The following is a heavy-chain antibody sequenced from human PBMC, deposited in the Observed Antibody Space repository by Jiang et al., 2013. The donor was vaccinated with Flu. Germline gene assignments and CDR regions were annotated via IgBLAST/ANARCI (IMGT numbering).Heavy chain of an antibody. J-gene: IGHJ3*02. CDR3: AREVIAPTTTDAFDI. D-gene: IGHD1-26*01. Sequence: PGKGLEWIGYIHYSGSAHYSPSLESRATISVDTSKNQFSLKLSSVTAADTAVYFCAREVIAPTTTDAFDIWGQGTLVTVSS. V-gene: IGHV4-30-4*01. CDR2: IHYSGSA.